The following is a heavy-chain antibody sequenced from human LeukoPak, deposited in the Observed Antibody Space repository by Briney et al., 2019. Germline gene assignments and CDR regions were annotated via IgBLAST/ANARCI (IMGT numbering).Heavy chain of an antibody. Sequence: GGSLRLSCAASGFTFSSYWMSWVRQAPGKGLEWVSYISRSGSSIYYADSVKGRFTISRDNAKNSLYLQMNSLRAEDTAVYYCARGTGTPTWHPPDYWGQGTLVTVSS. CDR3: ARGTGTPTWHPPDY. J-gene: IGHJ4*02. D-gene: IGHD1-7*01. CDR1: GFTFSSYW. V-gene: IGHV3-48*04. CDR2: ISRSGSSI.